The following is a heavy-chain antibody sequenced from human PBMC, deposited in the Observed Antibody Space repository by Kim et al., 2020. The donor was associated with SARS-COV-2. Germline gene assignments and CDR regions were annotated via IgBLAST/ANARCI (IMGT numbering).Heavy chain of an antibody. J-gene: IGHJ4*02. CDR3: ASSAPDSTGYFDY. Sequence: YYADSVKGRFTISRDNSENTLYLQVGSLRTEDMAVYFCASSAPDSTGYFDYWGQGTLVTVSS. V-gene: IGHV3-64*02. D-gene: IGHD3-22*01.